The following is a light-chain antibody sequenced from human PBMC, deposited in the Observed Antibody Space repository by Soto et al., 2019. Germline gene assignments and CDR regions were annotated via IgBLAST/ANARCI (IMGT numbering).Light chain of an antibody. J-gene: IGKJ1*01. V-gene: IGKV3-20*01. CDR2: GAY. CDR3: KQYGYSPRT. Sequence: EIVLTQSPGTLSLSPGERATLSCRASQSVSSSYLAWYQLKPGQAPRLLIYGAYSRATGIQDRFSGSGSGTDFTLTIRSLDPEDFAVYFCKQYGYSPRTFGQGTKVDIK. CDR1: QSVSSSY.